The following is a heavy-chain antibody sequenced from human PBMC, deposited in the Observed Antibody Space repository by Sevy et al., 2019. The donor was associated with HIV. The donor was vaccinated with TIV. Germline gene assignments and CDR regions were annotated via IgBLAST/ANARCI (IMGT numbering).Heavy chain of an antibody. J-gene: IGHJ4*02. CDR1: GFDIRSNY. D-gene: IGHD2-15*01. V-gene: IGHV3-53*01. CDR2: IYAGGTA. Sequence: GGSLRLSCVASGFDIRSNYMSWVRQAPGKGLEWVSHIYAGGTAYYADSVKGRFTFSRDDSKNTVSLQMRSLRVEDSAVYYCASEYCSRGSCFFDYWGQGIQVTVSS. CDR3: ASEYCSRGSCFFDY.